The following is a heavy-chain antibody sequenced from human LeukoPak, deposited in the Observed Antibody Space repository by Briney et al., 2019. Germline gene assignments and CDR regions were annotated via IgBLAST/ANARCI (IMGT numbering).Heavy chain of an antibody. D-gene: IGHD3-22*01. CDR3: ARELMYDSSGYYFRYGMDV. V-gene: IGHV4-31*03. CDR1: GGSISSGGYY. Sequence: SQTLSLTCTVSGGSISSGGYYWSWIRQHPGTGLEWIGYIYYSGSTYYNPSLKSRVTISVDTSKNQFSPKLSSVTAADTAVYYCARELMYDSSGYYFRYGMDVWGQGTTVTVSS. J-gene: IGHJ6*02. CDR2: IYYSGST.